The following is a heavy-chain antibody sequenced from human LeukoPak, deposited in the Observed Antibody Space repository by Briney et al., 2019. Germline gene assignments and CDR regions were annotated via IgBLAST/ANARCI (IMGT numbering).Heavy chain of an antibody. D-gene: IGHD3-16*02. CDR2: INHSGST. CDR3: ARLYGGFDP. V-gene: IGHV4-34*01. J-gene: IGHJ5*02. Sequence: SETLSLTCAVYGGSLSGYYWSWIRQPPGKGLEWIGEINHSGSTNYNPSLKSRVTISVDTSKNQFSLKLSSVTAADTAVYYCARLYGGFDPWGQGTLVTVSS. CDR1: GGSLSGYY.